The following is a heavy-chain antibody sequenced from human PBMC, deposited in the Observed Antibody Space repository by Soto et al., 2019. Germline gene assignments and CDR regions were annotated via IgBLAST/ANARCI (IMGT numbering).Heavy chain of an antibody. CDR1: GLTVSNN. D-gene: IGHD6-13*01. J-gene: IGHJ4*02. CDR2: YSGGST. CDR3: ATYSSLDY. V-gene: IGHV3-53*02. Sequence: EVQLVETGGGLIQPGGSLRLSCAASGLTVSNNYSGGSTYYADSVKGRFTISRDNSKNTLYLQMNSLRAEDTAVYYCATYSSLDYWGQGTLVTVSS.